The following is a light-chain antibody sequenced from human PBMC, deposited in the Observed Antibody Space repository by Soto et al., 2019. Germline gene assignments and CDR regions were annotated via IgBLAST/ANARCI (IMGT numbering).Light chain of an antibody. CDR1: QSVLYSPNNKNY. Sequence: DIVMTQSPDSLAVSLGERATINCKSSQSVLYSPNNKNYLAWYQQKPGQPPKLLIYWASTRESGVPDRFSGSGSGTDFTLTIISLQAEDVPVYYCQQYYRTPLTFGGGTKVEIK. V-gene: IGKV4-1*01. J-gene: IGKJ4*01. CDR3: QQYYRTPLT. CDR2: WAS.